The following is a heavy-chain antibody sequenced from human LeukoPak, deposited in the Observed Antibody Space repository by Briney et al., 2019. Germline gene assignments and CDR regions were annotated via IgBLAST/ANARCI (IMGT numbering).Heavy chain of an antibody. CDR1: GFTFRTYE. J-gene: IGHJ6*03. Sequence: GGSLKLSCAASGFTFRTYEMNWVRQAPGKGLEWVSYISGSGTTIYYADSVKGRFTISRDNAKNPLYLQMNSLRAEDTAPYYCAREVWTTVATSHYYYMDVWGKGTTVTVSS. V-gene: IGHV3-48*03. CDR3: AREVWTTVATSHYYYMDV. CDR2: ISGSGTTI. D-gene: IGHD4-17*01.